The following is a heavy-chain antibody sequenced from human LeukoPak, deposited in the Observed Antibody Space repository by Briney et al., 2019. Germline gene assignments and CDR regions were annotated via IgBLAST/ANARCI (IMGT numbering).Heavy chain of an antibody. CDR1: GFTFSSYA. CDR2: ISGSGGST. D-gene: IGHD3-22*01. Sequence: GGSLRLSCAASGFTFSSYAMSWVRQAPGKGLEWVSAISGSGGSTYYADSVKGRFTISRDNSKNTLYLQMNSLRAEDTAVYYCAKTYYYDSSGYYRADDAFDIWGQGTMVTVSS. V-gene: IGHV3-23*01. CDR3: AKTYYYDSSGYYRADDAFDI. J-gene: IGHJ3*02.